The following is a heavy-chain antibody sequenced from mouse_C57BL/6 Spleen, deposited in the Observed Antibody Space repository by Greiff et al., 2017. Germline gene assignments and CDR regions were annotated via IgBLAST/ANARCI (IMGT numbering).Heavy chain of an antibody. D-gene: IGHD2-4*01. CDR3: ARSNYDYDSWFAY. CDR2: IDPANGNT. V-gene: IGHV14-3*01. CDR1: GFNIKNTY. J-gene: IGHJ3*01. Sequence: VQLKQSVAELVRPGASVKLSCTASGFNIKNTYMHWVKQRPEQGLAWIGRIDPANGNTKYAPKFQGKATITADTSSNTAYLQLSSLTSEDTAIYYCARSNYDYDSWFAYWGQGTLVTVSA.